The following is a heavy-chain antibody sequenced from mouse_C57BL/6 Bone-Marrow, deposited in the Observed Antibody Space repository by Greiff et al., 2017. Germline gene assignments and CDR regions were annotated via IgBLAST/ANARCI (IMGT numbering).Heavy chain of an antibody. D-gene: IGHD4-1*01. CDR3: TGNWDVRDY. Sequence: EVQRVESGGGLVQPGGSMKLSCVASGFTFSNYWMNWVRQSPEKGLEWVAQIRLKSDNYATHYAESVKGRFTISRDDSKSSVYLQMNNLRAEDTGIYYCTGNWDVRDYWGQGTTLTVSS. V-gene: IGHV6-3*01. J-gene: IGHJ2*01. CDR1: GFTFSNYW. CDR2: IRLKSDNYAT.